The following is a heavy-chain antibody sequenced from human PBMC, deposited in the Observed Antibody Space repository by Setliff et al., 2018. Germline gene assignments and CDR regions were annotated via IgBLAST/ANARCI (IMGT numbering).Heavy chain of an antibody. CDR2: ISVYTGDT. J-gene: IGHJ4*02. D-gene: IGHD5-18*01. CDR3: ARAPSVELVTIRTNSWFTY. CDR1: GYTFRNYA. Sequence: ASVKVSCKASGYTFRNYAFAWVRQAPGQGLEWVGWISVYTGDTNYAQKFQGRVTLTTDTSTSTAYMELRSLTSDDSAFYYCARAPSVELVTIRTNSWFTYWGQGTLVTVSS. V-gene: IGHV1-18*01.